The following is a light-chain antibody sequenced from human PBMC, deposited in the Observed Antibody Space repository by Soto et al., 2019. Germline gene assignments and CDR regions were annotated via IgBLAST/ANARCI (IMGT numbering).Light chain of an antibody. V-gene: IGKV3-15*01. CDR3: HQYNSWPLWT. CDR2: GAS. J-gene: IGKJ1*01. Sequence: EIVMTQSPATLSVSPGERATLSCRAGQSVSSNLARYQQKPGQAPRLLIYGASTRATGIPARFSGSGSGTEFTLTLSRMQSEDFAVYYCHQYNSWPLWTFGLFPQVEI. CDR1: QSVSSN.